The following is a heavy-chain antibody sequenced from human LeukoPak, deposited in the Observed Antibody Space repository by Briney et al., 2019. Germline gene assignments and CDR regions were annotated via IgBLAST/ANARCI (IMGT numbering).Heavy chain of an antibody. J-gene: IGHJ2*01. CDR1: GGSISSYY. CDR3: ARQYSSSWYLRYFDL. D-gene: IGHD6-13*01. CDR2: IYYSGST. V-gene: IGHV4-59*01. Sequence: SETLSLTCTVSGGSISSYYWSWIRQPPGKGLEWIGYIYYSGSTNYNPSLKSRVTISVDTSKNQFSLKLRSVTAADTAVYYCARQYSSSWYLRYFDLWGRGTLVTVSS.